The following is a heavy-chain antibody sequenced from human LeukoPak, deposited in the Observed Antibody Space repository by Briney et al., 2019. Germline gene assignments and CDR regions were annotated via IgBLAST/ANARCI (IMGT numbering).Heavy chain of an antibody. CDR2: INPNSGGT. V-gene: IGHV1-2*02. J-gene: IGHJ4*02. D-gene: IGHD6-19*01. Sequence: GASVKVSCKASGYTFTGYYMHWVRQAPGQGLEWMGWINPNSGGTNYAQKFQGRVTMTRDTSISTAYMELSRLRSDDTAVYYCAGTGTPPHPGWGYYFDYWGQGTLVTVSS. CDR3: AGTGTPPHPGWGYYFDY. CDR1: GYTFTGYY.